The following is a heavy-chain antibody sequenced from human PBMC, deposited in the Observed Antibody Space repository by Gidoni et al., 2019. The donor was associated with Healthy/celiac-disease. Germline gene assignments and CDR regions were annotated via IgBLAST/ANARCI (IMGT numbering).Heavy chain of an antibody. J-gene: IGHJ4*02. D-gene: IGHD3-22*01. Sequence: QVQLVESGGGVVQPGRSLRLSCAASGFPFSSYCMHWVRQAPGKGLEWVAVISYDGSNKYYADSVKGRFTISRDNSKNTLYLQMNSLRAEDTAVYYCAKEYRITMIVVASAFDYWGQGTLVTVSS. CDR2: ISYDGSNK. CDR1: GFPFSSYC. CDR3: AKEYRITMIVVASAFDY. V-gene: IGHV3-30*18.